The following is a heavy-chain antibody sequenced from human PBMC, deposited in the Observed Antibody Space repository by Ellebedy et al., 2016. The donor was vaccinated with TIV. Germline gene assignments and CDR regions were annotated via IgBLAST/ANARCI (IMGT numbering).Heavy chain of an antibody. D-gene: IGHD1-1*01. V-gene: IGHV3-21*06. Sequence: PGGSLRLSCAASAFGFSTYTMNWVRQASGKGLEWVSSISSSSYYIYYADSVKGRFTVSRDNAKNSLYLQMNSLRAEDTAVYYCSSWKYWGQGALVTVSS. J-gene: IGHJ4*02. CDR2: ISSSSYYI. CDR1: AFGFSTYT. CDR3: SSWKY.